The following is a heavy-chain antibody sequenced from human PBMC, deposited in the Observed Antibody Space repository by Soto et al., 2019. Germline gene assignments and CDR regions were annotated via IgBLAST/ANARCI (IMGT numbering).Heavy chain of an antibody. CDR3: AKCAYGGQQLEN. D-gene: IGHD6-13*01. CDR1: GFTFSSYA. CDR2: ISGSDGRT. V-gene: IGHV3-23*01. Sequence: EVQLLESGGGLVQPGGSLRLSCAASGFTFSSYAMTWVRQAPGKGLEWVSGISGSDGRTYFADSVRGRFTVSRDNSKNTLYLQMNSLRAEDTAVYYCAKCAYGGQQLENWGQGTLVTVSS. J-gene: IGHJ4*02.